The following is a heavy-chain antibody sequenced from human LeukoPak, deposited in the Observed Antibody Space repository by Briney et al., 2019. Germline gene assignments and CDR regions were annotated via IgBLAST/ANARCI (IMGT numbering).Heavy chain of an antibody. D-gene: IGHD1-26*01. CDR1: GFTFDDYA. CDR2: ISGDGGST. V-gene: IGHV3-43*02. Sequence: PGRSLRLSCAAPGFTFDDYAMHWVRQAPGKGMEWVSLISGDGGSTYYADSVKGRFTISRDNSKNSLYLQMNSLRTEDTALYYCARSPGSYGNYFDYWGQGTLVTVSS. J-gene: IGHJ4*02. CDR3: ARSPGSYGNYFDY.